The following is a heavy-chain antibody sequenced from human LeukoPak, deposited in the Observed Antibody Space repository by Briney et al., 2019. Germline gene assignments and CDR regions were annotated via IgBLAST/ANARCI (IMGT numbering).Heavy chain of an antibody. CDR3: ARALNY. CDR1: GFTFSYYW. CDR2: IKQDGNEK. Sequence: GGSLRLSCAASGFTFSYYWMSWVRQAPGKGLEWVANIKQDGNEKYYVDSVMGRFTIFRDSAKNSLYLQMNSLRAEDTAVYYCARALNYWGQGTLVTVSS. V-gene: IGHV3-7*04. J-gene: IGHJ4*02.